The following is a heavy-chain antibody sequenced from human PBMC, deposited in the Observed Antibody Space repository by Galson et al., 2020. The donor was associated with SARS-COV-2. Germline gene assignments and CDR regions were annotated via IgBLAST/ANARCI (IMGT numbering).Heavy chain of an antibody. V-gene: IGHV3-7*01. Sequence: GGSLRLSCAASGFTFSSYWMSWVRQAPGKGLEWVANIKQDGSEKYYVDSVKGRFTISRDNAKNSLYLQMNSLRAEDTAVYYCARENSEPQRIPAALDYWGQGTLVTVSS. CDR1: GFTFSSYW. D-gene: IGHD2-21*01. CDR2: IKQDGSEK. CDR3: ARENSEPQRIPAALDY. J-gene: IGHJ4*02.